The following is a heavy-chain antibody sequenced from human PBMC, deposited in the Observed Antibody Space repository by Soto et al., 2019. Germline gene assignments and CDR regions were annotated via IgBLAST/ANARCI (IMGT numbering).Heavy chain of an antibody. CDR3: ARESHDILTGSTWVWYVDL. D-gene: IGHD3-9*01. CDR2: FNDSAST. Sequence: QVQLQQWGAGPLRPLEALSLTCGVSGGSFSGYYWAWIRQSPGEGLEWIGEFNDSASTNYNPLLKCRASISVDTSKNHYSLNLRSVTAADTAAYDCARESHDILTGSTWVWYVDLWGRGTLVTVSS. J-gene: IGHJ2*01. CDR1: GGSFSGYY. V-gene: IGHV4-34*01.